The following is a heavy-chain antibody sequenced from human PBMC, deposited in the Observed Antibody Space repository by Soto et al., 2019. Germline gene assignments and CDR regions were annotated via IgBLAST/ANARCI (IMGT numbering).Heavy chain of an antibody. CDR2: ISGSGGST. CDR1: GFTFSSYA. V-gene: IGHV3-23*01. Sequence: GGSLRLSCAASGFTFSSYAMSWVRQAPGKGLEWVSAISGSGGSTYYADSVKGRFTISRDNSKNTLYLQMNSLRAEDTAVYYCAKGRSGYTAYNWFDPWGQGTLVTVSS. D-gene: IGHD1-1*01. CDR3: AKGRSGYTAYNWFDP. J-gene: IGHJ5*02.